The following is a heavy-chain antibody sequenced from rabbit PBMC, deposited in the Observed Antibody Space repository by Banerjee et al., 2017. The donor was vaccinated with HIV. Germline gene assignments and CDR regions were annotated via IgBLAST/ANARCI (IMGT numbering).Heavy chain of an antibody. CDR3: ARGGAAYGYAQDL. CDR2: INTGSGST. D-gene: IGHD6-1*01. V-gene: IGHV1S40*01. Sequence: QSLEESGGDLVKPGESLTLTCTASGFDLSNYAYMCWVRQVPGKGLEWIGCINTGSGSTYYANWAKGRFTISKISSTTVTLQMTSLTAADTATYFCARGGAAYGYAQDLWGPGTLVTVS. J-gene: IGHJ6*01. CDR1: GFDLSNYAY.